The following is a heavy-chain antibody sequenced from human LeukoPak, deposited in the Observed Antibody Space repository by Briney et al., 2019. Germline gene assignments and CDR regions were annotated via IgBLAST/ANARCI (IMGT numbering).Heavy chain of an antibody. Sequence: GASVKVSCKASGYTFTGYFIHWVRQAPGQGLEWMGCINSNTGDTNFAQEFQGRVTMTRDTSISTAYMEVTSLTSDDTAVYYCGRVSYSAGMGFDYWGQGTLVTVSS. V-gene: IGHV1-2*02. CDR2: INSNTGDT. J-gene: IGHJ4*02. D-gene: IGHD6-25*01. CDR3: GRVSYSAGMGFDY. CDR1: GYTFTGYF.